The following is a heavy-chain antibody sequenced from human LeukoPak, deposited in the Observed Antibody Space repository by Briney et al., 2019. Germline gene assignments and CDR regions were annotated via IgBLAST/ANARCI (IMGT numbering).Heavy chain of an antibody. J-gene: IGHJ4*02. D-gene: IGHD3-10*01. CDR1: GGSISGSSYF. CDR2: IYYSGNT. Sequence: SETLSLTCAVSGGSISGSSYFWGWIRQPPGKGLERIGSIYYSGNTYYNPSLKSRVTISVDTSKNQFSLKLSSVIAADTAVYYCARLKEGIDYWGQGTLVTVSS. CDR3: ARLKEGIDY. V-gene: IGHV4-39*01.